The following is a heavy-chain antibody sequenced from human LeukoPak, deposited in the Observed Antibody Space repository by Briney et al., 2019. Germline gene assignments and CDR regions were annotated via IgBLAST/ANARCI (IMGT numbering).Heavy chain of an antibody. CDR3: AREMGGDYGDYGDFDY. CDR2: IYDSGST. D-gene: IGHD4-17*01. CDR1: GGSISSSSYY. V-gene: IGHV4-39*07. Sequence: SETLSLTCTVSGGSISSSSYYWGWIRQPPGKGLEWIGSIYDSGSTYYNPSLKSRVTISVDTSKNPVSLKLSSVTAADTAVYYCAREMGGDYGDYGDFDYWGQGTLVTVSS. J-gene: IGHJ4*02.